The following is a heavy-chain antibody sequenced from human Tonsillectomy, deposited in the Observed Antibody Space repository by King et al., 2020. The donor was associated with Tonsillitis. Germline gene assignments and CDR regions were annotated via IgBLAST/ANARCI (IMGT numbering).Heavy chain of an antibody. D-gene: IGHD1-26*01. V-gene: IGHV1-2*02. CDR1: GYTFTGHY. CDR2: INPDSADT. CDR3: ATLALVGEDSPYSFARH. J-gene: IGHJ1*01. Sequence: QLVQSGAVVKKPGASLTVSCKTSGYTFTGHYLYWVRQAPGQGLEWMGWINPDSADTTYMPKFQGRISMTRATSVSTAYLGLYSLRPDDTAVYYCATLALVGEDSPYSFARHWGQGTPVTVSS.